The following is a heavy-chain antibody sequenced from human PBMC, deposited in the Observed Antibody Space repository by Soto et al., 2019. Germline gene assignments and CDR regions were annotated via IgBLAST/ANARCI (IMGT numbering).Heavy chain of an antibody. CDR1: GGSFSGYY. D-gene: IGHD6-6*01. J-gene: IGHJ4*02. CDR3: ARGPIAARNFDY. Sequence: SETLSLTCAVYGGSFSGYYWSWIRQPPGKGLEWIGEINHSGSTNYNPSLKSRVTISVDTSKNQFSLKLSSVTAADTAVYYCARGPIAARNFDYWGQGTLVTVSS. CDR2: INHSGST. V-gene: IGHV4-34*01.